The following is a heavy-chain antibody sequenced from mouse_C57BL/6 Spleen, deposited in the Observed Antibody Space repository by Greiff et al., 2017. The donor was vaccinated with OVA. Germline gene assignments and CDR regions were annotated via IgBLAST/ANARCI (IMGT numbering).Heavy chain of an antibody. Sequence: VQLKESGPELVKPGASVKMSCKASGYTFTDYNMHWVKQSHGKSLEWIGYINPNNGGTSYNQKFKGKATLTVNKSSSTAYMELRSLTSEDSAVYYCARGRGQLRPRDAMDYWGQGTSVTVSS. V-gene: IGHV1-22*01. CDR1: GYTFTDYN. CDR3: ARGRGQLRPRDAMDY. J-gene: IGHJ4*01. CDR2: INPNNGGT. D-gene: IGHD3-2*02.